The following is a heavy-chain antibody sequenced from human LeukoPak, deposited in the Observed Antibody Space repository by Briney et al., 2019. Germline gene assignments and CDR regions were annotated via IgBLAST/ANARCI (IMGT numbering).Heavy chain of an antibody. V-gene: IGHV3-33*01. J-gene: IGHJ2*01. CDR2: IWYDGSNK. D-gene: IGHD3-10*01. CDR1: GFTFSAYV. CDR3: ARVVSYYGSSYRLLDL. Sequence: PGGSLRLSCAASGFTFSAYVIHWVRQAPGKGLEWVAVIWYDGSNKHYADSVKGRFTISRDNSKNTMYLQMDSLRAEDTAVYYCARVVSYYGSSYRLLDLWGRGTLVTVSS.